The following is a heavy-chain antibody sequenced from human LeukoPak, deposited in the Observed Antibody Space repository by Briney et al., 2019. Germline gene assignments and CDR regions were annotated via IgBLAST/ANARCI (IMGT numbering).Heavy chain of an antibody. D-gene: IGHD7-27*01. CDR3: AAIKWGSDFDY. V-gene: IGHV3-9*01. Sequence: GGSLRLSCAGSGFSFDDYAMHWVRQAPGKGLEWVSGISCNSAQIGYTDSVRGRVTVSRDNAKNSLYLQMNSPRPEDTAFYYCAAIKWGSDFDYWGQGTLVTVSS. J-gene: IGHJ4*02. CDR2: ISCNSAQI. CDR1: GFSFDDYA.